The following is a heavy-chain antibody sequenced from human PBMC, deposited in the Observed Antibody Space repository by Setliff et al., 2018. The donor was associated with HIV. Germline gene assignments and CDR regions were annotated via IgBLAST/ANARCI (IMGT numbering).Heavy chain of an antibody. D-gene: IGHD4-17*01. Sequence: ASVKVSCKASGDIFTSYYMHWVRQAPGQGPEWMGVINPSGGSTIYAQKFQGRVTMTRDTSTSTVYMQLSTLRSEDTAVYYCARDQGLWDYGGKFLLREYFNHWGQGTLVTVSS. V-gene: IGHV1-46*01. CDR3: ARDQGLWDYGGKFLLREYFNH. CDR1: GDIFTSYY. J-gene: IGHJ1*01. CDR2: INPSGGST.